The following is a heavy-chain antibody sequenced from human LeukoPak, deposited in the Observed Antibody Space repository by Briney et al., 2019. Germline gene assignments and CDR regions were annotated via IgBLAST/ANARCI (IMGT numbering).Heavy chain of an antibody. V-gene: IGHV4-59*01. CDR1: GGSISSYY. CDR2: IFYSGST. J-gene: IGHJ4*02. CDR3: ARVDTAMVSFDY. Sequence: SETLSLTCTVSGGSISSYYWSWIRQPPGKGLEWIGYIFYSGSTSYNPSLKSRVTISVDTSKNQFSLKLSSVTAADTAVYYCARVDTAMVSFDYWGQGTLVTVSS. D-gene: IGHD5-18*01.